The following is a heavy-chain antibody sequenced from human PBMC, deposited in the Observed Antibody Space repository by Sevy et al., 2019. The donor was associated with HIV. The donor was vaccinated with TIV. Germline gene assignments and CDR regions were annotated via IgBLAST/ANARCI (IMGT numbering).Heavy chain of an antibody. D-gene: IGHD2-15*01. CDR2: ISWNGGYL. CDR3: AKSWGYCSGGSCNRRAEFLQH. Sequence: GGYLRLSCAASGFTFDDYTMYWVRQAPGKGLEWVSGISWNGGYLEYAASVEGRFTISRDNAKKSLYLQMNSLKVEDTALYYCAKSWGYCSGGSCNRRAEFLQHWGQGTLVTVSS. CDR1: GFTFDDYT. V-gene: IGHV3-9*01. J-gene: IGHJ1*01.